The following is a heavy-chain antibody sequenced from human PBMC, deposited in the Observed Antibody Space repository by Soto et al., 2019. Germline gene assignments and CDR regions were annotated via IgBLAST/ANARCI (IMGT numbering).Heavy chain of an antibody. D-gene: IGHD6-19*01. V-gene: IGHV3-23*01. Sequence: EVQLLESGGGLVQPGGSLRLSCAASGFTFSTYAMNWVRQAPGRGLEWVSGISGSGDSTYYADSVKGRFTVYRDNSKNTLNLQMNSQRAEDTAVFYCAKERSSGWSFDYWGQGTLVTVSS. CDR3: AKERSSGWSFDY. CDR2: ISGSGDST. CDR1: GFTFSTYA. J-gene: IGHJ4*02.